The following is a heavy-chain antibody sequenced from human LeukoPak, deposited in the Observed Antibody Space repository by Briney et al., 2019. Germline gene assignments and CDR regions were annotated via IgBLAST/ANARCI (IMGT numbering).Heavy chain of an antibody. V-gene: IGHV3-23*01. CDR3: AKEKTSSWNPRPFDY. CDR1: GFAVSDYS. CDR2: ISGSGGST. D-gene: IGHD6-13*01. J-gene: IGHJ4*02. Sequence: PLVFLRPSLAAAGFAVSDYSISWVRHDPKKRLEWVSAISGSGGSTYYADSVKGRFTISRDNSKNTLYLQMNSLRAEDTAVYYCAKEKTSSWNPRPFDYWGQGTLVTVSS.